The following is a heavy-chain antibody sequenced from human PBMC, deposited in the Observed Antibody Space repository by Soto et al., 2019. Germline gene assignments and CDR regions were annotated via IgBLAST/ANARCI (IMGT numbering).Heavy chain of an antibody. CDR3: AKRTVGWYFDL. CDR1: GFTFSSFH. CDR2: ITSSSDTI. J-gene: IGHJ2*01. V-gene: IGHV3-48*01. Sequence: GSLRLSCAASGFTFSSFHMNWVRQAPGRGLEWVAYITSSSDTIYYSDSVKGRFTISRDNGKNSLFLQMNSLRAEDTAVYYCAKRTVGWYFDLWGRGTLVTVSS. D-gene: IGHD4-17*01.